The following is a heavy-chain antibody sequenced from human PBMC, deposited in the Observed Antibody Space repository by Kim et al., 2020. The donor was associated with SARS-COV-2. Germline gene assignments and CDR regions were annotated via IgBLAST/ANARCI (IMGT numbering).Heavy chain of an antibody. J-gene: IGHJ3*01. CDR2: LYYTGRT. V-gene: IGHV4-59*13. Sequence: SETLSLTCTVSGGSISSYYWNWIRQSPGKGLEWIGYLYYTGRTNYNPALKSRVTISVDTSKNQLSLKLTSVSAADTAVYYCARAGNIYGSGAFDVWGQGTMVTVS. CDR3: ARAGNIYGSGAFDV. CDR1: GGSISSYY. D-gene: IGHD5-18*01.